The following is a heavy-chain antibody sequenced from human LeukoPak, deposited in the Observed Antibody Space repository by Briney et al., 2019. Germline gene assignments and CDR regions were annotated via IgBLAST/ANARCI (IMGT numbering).Heavy chain of an antibody. CDR3: ARGLHCSGGSCYDTTFDY. V-gene: IGHV3-74*01. CDR1: GFTFSSYG. CDR2: INSDGGST. Sequence: PGGSLRLSCAASGFTFSSYGMSWVRQAPGKGLEWVSSINSDGGSTSYADSVKGRFTISRDNAKNTLYLQMNSLRAEDTAVYYCARGLHCSGGSCYDTTFDYWGQGTLVTVSS. J-gene: IGHJ4*02. D-gene: IGHD2-15*01.